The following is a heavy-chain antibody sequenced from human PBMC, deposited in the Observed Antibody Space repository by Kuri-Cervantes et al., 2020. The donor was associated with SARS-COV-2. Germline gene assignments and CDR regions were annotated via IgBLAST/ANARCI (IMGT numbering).Heavy chain of an antibody. CDR3: ARRVVVPAALPSGWYFDL. Sequence: ASVKVSCKASGYTFTSYDINWVRQATGQGLEWMGWMNPNSGNTGYAQKFQGRVTITRNTFISTAYMELSSLRSEDTAVYCCARRVVVPAALPSGWYFDLWGRGTLVTVSS. CDR1: GYTFTSYD. V-gene: IGHV1-8*03. D-gene: IGHD2-2*02. CDR2: MNPNSGNT. J-gene: IGHJ2*01.